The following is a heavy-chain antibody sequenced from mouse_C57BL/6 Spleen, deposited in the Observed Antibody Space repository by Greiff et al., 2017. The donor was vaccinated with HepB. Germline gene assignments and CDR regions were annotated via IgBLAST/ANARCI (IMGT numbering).Heavy chain of an antibody. D-gene: IGHD1-1*01. V-gene: IGHV1-50*01. CDR3: RYYGSSYEKDY. CDR2: IDPSDSYT. CDR1: GYTFTSYW. J-gene: IGHJ2*01. Sequence: QVQLKQPEAELVKPGASVKLSCKASGYTFTSYWMQWVKQRPGQGLEWIGEIDPSDSYTNYNQKFKGKATLTVDTSSSTAYMQLSSLTSEDSAVYYCRYYGSSYEKDYWGQGTTLTVSS.